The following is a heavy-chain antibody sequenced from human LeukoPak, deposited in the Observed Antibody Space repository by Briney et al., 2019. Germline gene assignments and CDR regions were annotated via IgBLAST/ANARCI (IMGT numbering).Heavy chain of an antibody. Sequence: SETLSLTCTVSGGSISSSSYYWGWIRQPPGKGLEWIGSIYYSGSTYYNPSLKSRVTISVDTSKNQFSLKLSSVTAADTAVYYGARPRFGGVMWAPDAFDIWGQGTMVTISS. CDR3: ARPRFGGVMWAPDAFDI. J-gene: IGHJ3*02. CDR2: IYYSGST. V-gene: IGHV4-39*01. D-gene: IGHD3-16*01. CDR1: GGSISSSSYY.